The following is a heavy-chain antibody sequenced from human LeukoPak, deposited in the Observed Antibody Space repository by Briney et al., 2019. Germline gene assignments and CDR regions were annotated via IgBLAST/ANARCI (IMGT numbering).Heavy chain of an antibody. CDR2: IYYSGST. Sequence: GXYYWSWIRQHXGKGLXWIGYIYYSGSTYYNPSLKSRVTISVDTSKNQFSLKLSSVTAADTAVYYCARDAYSSSSLDYWGQGTLVTVSS. CDR1: GXYY. J-gene: IGHJ4*02. V-gene: IGHV4-31*02. CDR3: ARDAYSSSSLDY. D-gene: IGHD6-13*01.